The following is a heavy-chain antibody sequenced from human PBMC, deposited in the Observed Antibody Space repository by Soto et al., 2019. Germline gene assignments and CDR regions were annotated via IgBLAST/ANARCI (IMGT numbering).Heavy chain of an antibody. CDR1: GGTFSIYG. J-gene: IGHJ6*02. CDR3: ATSVGIAPTGEDGMDV. D-gene: IGHD2-8*02. Sequence: QVQLVQSGAEVKKTGSSVKVSCKASGGTFSIYGFSWVRQAPGQGPEWIGGIIPILTTPNYAQKFHGRVTIVADESTTTVYMELSSLKSGDTAVYYCATSVGIAPTGEDGMDVWGQGTSVTVSS. CDR2: IIPILTTP. V-gene: IGHV1-69*01.